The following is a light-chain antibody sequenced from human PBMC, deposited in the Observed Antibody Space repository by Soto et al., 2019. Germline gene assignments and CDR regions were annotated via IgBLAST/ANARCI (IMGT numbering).Light chain of an antibody. Sequence: EIVMTQSPATLSVSPGERATLSCRASQSVSSNLAWYQQKPGHTPRLLIYDASTRATGIPTRFSGSGSGTDFTLTISSLQSEDFAVYYCQQYNNWPWTFGQGTKVDNK. CDR2: DAS. CDR3: QQYNNWPWT. CDR1: QSVSSN. J-gene: IGKJ1*01. V-gene: IGKV3-15*01.